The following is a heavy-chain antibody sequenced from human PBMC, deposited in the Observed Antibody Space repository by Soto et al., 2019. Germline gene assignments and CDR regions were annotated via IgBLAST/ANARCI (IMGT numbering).Heavy chain of an antibody. V-gene: IGHV6-1*01. D-gene: IGHD1-1*01. Sequence: SQTLSLTCAISGDSVSSNSAAWNWIRQSPARGLEWLGRTYYRSKWYNDYVVSMKSRISINPDTLKNQFSLQLNSVTPEDTAVYYCARGTDSSFDSWGQGSPVTVSS. J-gene: IGHJ4*02. CDR1: GDSVSSNSAA. CDR3: ARGTDSSFDS. CDR2: TYYRSKWYN.